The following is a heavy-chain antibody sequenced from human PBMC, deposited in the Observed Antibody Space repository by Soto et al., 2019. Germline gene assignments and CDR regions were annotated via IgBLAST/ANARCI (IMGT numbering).Heavy chain of an antibody. CDR2: INPNSGDT. CDR3: ARDARGTRVFDEMDI. D-gene: IGHD3-9*01. Sequence: ASVKVSCKASGYIFTGYHIHWVRQAPGRGLEWMGWINPNSGDTEYAQNFQGRVTMTRDTSFNLVYMEMSGLMSDDTAVYYCARDARGTRVFDEMDIWGQGTTLTVPS. V-gene: IGHV1-2*02. CDR1: GYIFTGYH. J-gene: IGHJ6*02.